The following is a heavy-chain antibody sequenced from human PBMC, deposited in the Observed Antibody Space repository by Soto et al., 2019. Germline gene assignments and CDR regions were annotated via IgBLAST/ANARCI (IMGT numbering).Heavy chain of an antibody. CDR1: GFGVSNNY. CDR2: INSGGNT. J-gene: IGHJ6*02. CDR3: ARGGDSWGYGEYYYYGMDV. Sequence: EVQLVESGGGLVQPGGSLRLSCAASGFGVSNNYMSWVRQAPGKGLEWVSAINSGGNTYYADSVKGRFTISRDNSKNTVYLQMNGVGAEDAVVYYCARGGDSWGYGEYYYYGMDVWGQGTTVTVSS. D-gene: IGHD3-22*01. V-gene: IGHV3-66*01.